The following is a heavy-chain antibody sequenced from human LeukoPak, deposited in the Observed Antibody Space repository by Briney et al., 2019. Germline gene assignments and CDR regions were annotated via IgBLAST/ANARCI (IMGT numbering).Heavy chain of an antibody. CDR3: AKGLSMVRGVIIPFDY. Sequence: GGSLRLSCAASGFTFSSYAMSWVRQAPGKGLEGVSAISGSGGSTYYADSVKGRFTISRDNSKNTLYLQMNSLRAEDTAVYYCAKGLSMVRGVIIPFDYWGQGTLVTVSS. CDR2: ISGSGGST. D-gene: IGHD3-10*01. J-gene: IGHJ4*02. CDR1: GFTFSSYA. V-gene: IGHV3-23*01.